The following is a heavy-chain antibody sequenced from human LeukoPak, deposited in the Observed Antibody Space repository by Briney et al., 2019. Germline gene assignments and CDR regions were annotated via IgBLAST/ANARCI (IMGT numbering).Heavy chain of an antibody. CDR2: VHYTGKT. J-gene: IGHJ4*02. CDR1: GDSISSSY. V-gene: IGHV4-59*01. CDR3: ARGYYDRSGSSNPFDS. D-gene: IGHD3-22*01. Sequence: SETLSLTCTVSGDSISSSYWSWIRQPPGKRLEWVGYVHYTGKTNYNPSLNNRATISVDMSKNQFSLTLTSVTLADTAVYYCARGYYDRSGSSNPFDSWGQGTLVTVSS.